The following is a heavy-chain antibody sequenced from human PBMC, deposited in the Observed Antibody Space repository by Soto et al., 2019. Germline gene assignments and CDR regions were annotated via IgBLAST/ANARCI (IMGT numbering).Heavy chain of an antibody. D-gene: IGHD4-17*01. CDR2: ISSSSSTI. CDR1: GFTFSSYS. V-gene: IGHV3-48*02. Sequence: GGSLRLSCAASGFTFSSYSMNWVRQAPGKGLEWVSYISSSSSTIYYADSVKGRFTISRDNAKNSLYLQMNSLRDEDTAVYYCARDPRDYPAPYNWFDPWGQGTLVTVSS. J-gene: IGHJ5*02. CDR3: ARDPRDYPAPYNWFDP.